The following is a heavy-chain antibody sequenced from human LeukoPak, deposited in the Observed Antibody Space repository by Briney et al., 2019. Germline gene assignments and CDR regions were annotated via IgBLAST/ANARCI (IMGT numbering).Heavy chain of an antibody. CDR1: GFTFSSYG. D-gene: IGHD6-13*01. V-gene: IGHV3-33*01. Sequence: GGSLRLSCAASGFTFSSYGMHWVRQAPGKGLEWVAVIWYDGSNKYYADSVKGRFTISRDNSKSTLYLQMNSLRAEDTAVYYCARGIAAAGSDYWGQGTLVTVSS. J-gene: IGHJ4*02. CDR2: IWYDGSNK. CDR3: ARGIAAAGSDY.